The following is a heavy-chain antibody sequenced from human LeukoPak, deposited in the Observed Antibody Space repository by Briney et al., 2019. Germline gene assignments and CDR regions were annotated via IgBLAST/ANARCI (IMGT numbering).Heavy chain of an antibody. Sequence: PSETLSLPCAVYGGSFSGYYWSWIRQPPGKGLEWIGEINHSGSTNYNQSLKSRVTIPVDTPKNQFSLKLRSVTAADTAVYYCARVAPGYCSGGSCYPYYYYYYMDVWGKETTVTVS. CDR2: INHSGST. CDR3: ARVAPGYCSGGSCYPYYYYYYMDV. CDR1: GGSFSGYY. V-gene: IGHV4-34*01. D-gene: IGHD2-15*01. J-gene: IGHJ6*03.